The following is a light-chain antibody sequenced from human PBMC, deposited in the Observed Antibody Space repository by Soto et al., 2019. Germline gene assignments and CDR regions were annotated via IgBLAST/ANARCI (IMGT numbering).Light chain of an antibody. Sequence: DIQMTQSPSTLSASVGDRVTITCRASQSISSWLAWYQQKPGKAPKLLIYDASSLESGVPSRFSGSGSGKEVTLTISSLQPDDFATYYCQQYNRYSWTFGQGTKVEIK. CDR3: QQYNRYSWT. J-gene: IGKJ1*01. CDR1: QSISSW. V-gene: IGKV1-5*01. CDR2: DAS.